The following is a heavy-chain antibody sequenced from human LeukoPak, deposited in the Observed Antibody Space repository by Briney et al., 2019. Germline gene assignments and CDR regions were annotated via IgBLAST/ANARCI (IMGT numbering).Heavy chain of an antibody. CDR3: ARAIVGATRRPYYYGMDV. Sequence: ASVKVSCKASGGTFSSYAISWVRQAPGQGLEWMGGIIPIFGTANYAQKFQGRVTITADESTSTAYMELSSLRSEDTAVYYCARAIVGATRRPYYYGMDVWGQGTTVTVSS. V-gene: IGHV1-69*13. D-gene: IGHD1-26*01. CDR1: GGTFSSYA. J-gene: IGHJ6*02. CDR2: IIPIFGTA.